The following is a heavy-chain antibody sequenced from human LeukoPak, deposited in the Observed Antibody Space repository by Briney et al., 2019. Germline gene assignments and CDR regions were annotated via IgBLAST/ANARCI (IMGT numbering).Heavy chain of an antibody. J-gene: IGHJ4*02. CDR3: ARHLTSGGYYFDY. CDR2: IYAGDSDT. V-gene: IGHV5-51*01. D-gene: IGHD1-1*01. CDR1: GYSFTNYW. Sequence: GESLKISCKGSGYSFTNYWIGWVRQMPGKGLEWMGIIYAGDSDTRYSPSFQGQVTISADKSISTAYLQWSSLKASDTAMYYCARHLTSGGYYFDYWGQGTLVTVSS.